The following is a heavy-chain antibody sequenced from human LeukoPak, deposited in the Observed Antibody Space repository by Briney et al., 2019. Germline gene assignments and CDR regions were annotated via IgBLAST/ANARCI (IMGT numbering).Heavy chain of an antibody. V-gene: IGHV1-69*01. D-gene: IGHD2-15*01. CDR2: IIPIFGTA. J-gene: IGHJ4*02. CDR1: GGTFSSYA. CDR3: ARDRVRYCSGGSCYQFYY. Sequence: SVKVSCKASGGTFSSYAISWVRQAPGQGLEWMGGIIPIFGTANYAQKFQGRVTITADESTSTAYMELSSLRSEDTAVYYCARDRVRYCSGGSCYQFYYWGQGTLVAVSS.